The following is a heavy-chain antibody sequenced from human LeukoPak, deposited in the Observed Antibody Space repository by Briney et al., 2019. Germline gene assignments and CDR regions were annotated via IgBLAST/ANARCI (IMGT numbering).Heavy chain of an antibody. D-gene: IGHD4-17*01. CDR2: ISYDGSNK. Sequence: PGGSLRLSCAASGFTFSSYAMHWVRQAPGKGLEWVAVISYDGSNKYYADSVKGRFTISRDNSKNTLYLQMNSLRAEDTAVYYCARCKFPDYGGNYGLDYWGQGTLVTVSS. V-gene: IGHV3-30-3*01. CDR3: ARCKFPDYGGNYGLDY. CDR1: GFTFSSYA. J-gene: IGHJ4*02.